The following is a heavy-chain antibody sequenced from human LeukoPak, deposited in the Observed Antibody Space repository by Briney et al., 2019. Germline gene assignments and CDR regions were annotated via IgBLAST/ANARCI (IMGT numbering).Heavy chain of an antibody. D-gene: IGHD1-7*01. CDR3: ARDVPGTTPFDY. V-gene: IGHV1-18*01. CDR2: ISANNGDT. J-gene: IGHJ4*02. CDR1: GYSFTTNG. Sequence: ASVKVSCKASGYSFTTNGISWVRQAPGQGLEWMGWISANNGDTNYVQKFQGRVTTTTDTSTSTAYMELRSLISDDTAFYYCARDVPGTTPFDYWGQGTLVTVSP.